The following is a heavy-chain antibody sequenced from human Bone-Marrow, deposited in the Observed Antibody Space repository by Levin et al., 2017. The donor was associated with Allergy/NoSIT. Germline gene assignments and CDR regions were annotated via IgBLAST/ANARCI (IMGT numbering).Heavy chain of an antibody. J-gene: IGHJ6*02. CDR1: GYTFTGYY. V-gene: IGHV1-2*06. Sequence: ASVKVSCKASGYTFTGYYMHWVRQAPGQGLEWMGRINPNSGGTNYAQKFQGRVTMTRDTSISTAYMELSRLRSDDTAVYYCARLFVGSFSHNYYYYGMDGWGQGTTVTVSS. D-gene: IGHD1-26*01. CDR2: INPNSGGT. CDR3: ARLFVGSFSHNYYYYGMDG.